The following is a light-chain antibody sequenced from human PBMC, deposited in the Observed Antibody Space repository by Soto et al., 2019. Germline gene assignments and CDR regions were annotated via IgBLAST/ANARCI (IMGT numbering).Light chain of an antibody. CDR2: HNN. CDR1: SSDVGFYNY. CDR3: QSYDNSLSGYG. Sequence: QSVLTQPASVSGSPGQSITISCTGTSSDVGFYNYVSWYQQHPGKAPKLLISHNNNRPSGVPDRFSGSKSDTSASLAITGLQADDEADYYCQSYDNSLSGYGFGTGTKVTVL. V-gene: IGLV2-14*03. J-gene: IGLJ1*01.